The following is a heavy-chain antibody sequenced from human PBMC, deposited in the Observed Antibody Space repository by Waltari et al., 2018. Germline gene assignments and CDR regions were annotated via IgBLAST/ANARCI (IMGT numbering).Heavy chain of an antibody. V-gene: IGHV1-2*02. D-gene: IGHD3-16*02. CDR3: ARVIASGSYPNFDY. CDR1: GYTFTGFY. Sequence: QVHLVQSGAEVQRPGASVQVSCKASGYTFTGFYVHWVRQAPGQGLEWMGWINPDSGGTNYAQKFQGRVTMTRDTSITTAYMELSRLTSDDTAVYYCARVIASGSYPNFDYWGQGTQVSVPS. CDR2: INPDSGGT. J-gene: IGHJ4*02.